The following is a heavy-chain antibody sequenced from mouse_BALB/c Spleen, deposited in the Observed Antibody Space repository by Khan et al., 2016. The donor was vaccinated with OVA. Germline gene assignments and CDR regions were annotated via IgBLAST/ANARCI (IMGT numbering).Heavy chain of an antibody. J-gene: IGHJ3*01. CDR1: DFNFKDTY. D-gene: IGHD1-1*02. CDR3: ATHCGSPYAY. CDR2: IDPANGAT. V-gene: IGHV14-3*02. Sequence: VQLKESGADLVKPGASVKLSCTASDFNFKDTYIHWVQERPEQGLEWIGRIDPANGATNYDPKFQGKATITADTSSNTAYLQLSSLTSEDTTVDYCATHCGSPYAYWGQGTLLTVSA.